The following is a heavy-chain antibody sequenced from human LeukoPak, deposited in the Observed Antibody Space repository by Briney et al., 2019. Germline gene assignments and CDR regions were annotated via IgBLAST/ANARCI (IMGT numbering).Heavy chain of an antibody. CDR3: SRSLDC. CDR1: GFPFSGYW. J-gene: IGHJ4*02. Sequence: PGGSLRLSCAASGFPFSGYWMDWVRQAPGKGMEWVANIKEGGSQQYYADSVKGRFTISRDNAKNSLYLQMNSLRVEDTAIYYCSRSLDCLGQGALVTVSS. CDR2: IKEGGSQQ. V-gene: IGHV3-7*01.